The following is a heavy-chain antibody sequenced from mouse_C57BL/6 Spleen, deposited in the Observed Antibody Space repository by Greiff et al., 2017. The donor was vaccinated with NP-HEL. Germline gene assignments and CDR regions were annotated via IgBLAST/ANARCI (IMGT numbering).Heavy chain of an antibody. V-gene: IGHV5-4*01. CDR1: GFTFSSYA. D-gene: IGHD1-1*01. J-gene: IGHJ2*01. CDR2: ISDGGSYT. CDR3: ARGYYGFDY. Sequence: EVQRVESGGGLVKPGGSLKLSCAASGFTFSSYAMSWVRQTPEKRLEWVATISDGGSYTYYPDNVKGRFTISRDNAKNNLYLQMSHRKSEDTAMYYCARGYYGFDYWGQGTTLTVSS.